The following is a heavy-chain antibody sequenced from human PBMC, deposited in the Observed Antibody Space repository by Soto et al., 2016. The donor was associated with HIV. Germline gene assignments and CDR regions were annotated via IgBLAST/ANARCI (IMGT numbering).Heavy chain of an antibody. J-gene: IGHJ6*03. V-gene: IGHV3-23*01. CDR2: ISGSGGST. CDR1: GFTFSNYA. Sequence: EVQLLESGGGLVQPGGSLRLSCAASGFTFSNYAMSWVRQAPGKGLEWVSAISGSGGSTYYADSVKGRFTSSRDNSKNTLYLQMNSLRAEDTAVYYCAKKGLVGATGRANYYYYYMDVWGKGTTVTVSS. D-gene: IGHD1-26*01. CDR3: AKKGLVGATGRANYYYYYMDV.